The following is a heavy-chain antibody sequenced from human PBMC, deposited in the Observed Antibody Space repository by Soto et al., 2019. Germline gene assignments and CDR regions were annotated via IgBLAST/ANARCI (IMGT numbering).Heavy chain of an antibody. D-gene: IGHD1-26*01. J-gene: IGHJ5*02. CDR2: ITGRGDST. CDR1: GFPFRDHA. CDR3: AKDLYVQPPSGWFDP. V-gene: IGHV3-23*01. Sequence: QPGGSLRLSCAASGFPFRDHAMHWVRQTPGKGLEWVSAITGRGDSTYYADSVKGRFTISRDNSKSTLYLQMMSLRAEDTAVYYCAKDLYVQPPSGWFDPWGQGTVVTVSS.